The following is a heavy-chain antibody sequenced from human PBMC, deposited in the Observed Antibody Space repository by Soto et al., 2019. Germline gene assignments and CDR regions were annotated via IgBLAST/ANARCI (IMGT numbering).Heavy chain of an antibody. CDR2: ISYDGSNK. J-gene: IGHJ5*02. D-gene: IGHD3-3*01. CDR1: GFTFTSYG. V-gene: IGHV3-30*18. CDR3: AKDYDFWSAHQAGHRFDP. Sequence: GGSLRLSCAASGFTFTSYGMHWVRQAPGKGLEWVAVISYDGSNKYYADSVKGRFTISRDSSEKKLYLQMNSLGADDTAIYYCAKDYDFWSAHQAGHRFDPWGQGTLVTVSS.